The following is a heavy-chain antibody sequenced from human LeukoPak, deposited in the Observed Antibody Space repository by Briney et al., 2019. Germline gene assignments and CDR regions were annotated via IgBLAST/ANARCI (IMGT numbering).Heavy chain of an antibody. D-gene: IGHD4-17*01. CDR2: IDPNSGGT. J-gene: IGHJ4*02. CDR1: GYTFTAYY. CDR3: ARVVGFGDYPFDY. V-gene: IGHV1-2*02. Sequence: ASVKVSFKASGYTFTAYYMHWVRQAPGQGLEWMGWIDPNSGGTNYAQKFQGRVTMTRDTSISTAYMELRRLKSDDTAMYYCARVVGFGDYPFDYWGQGTLVTVSS.